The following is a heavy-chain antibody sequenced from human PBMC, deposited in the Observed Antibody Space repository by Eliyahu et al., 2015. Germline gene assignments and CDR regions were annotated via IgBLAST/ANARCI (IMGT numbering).Heavy chain of an antibody. V-gene: IGHV3-53*01. Sequence: EMQLVESGGGLVHLRGSLRLSCAASGFTVSTNFMSWXRQAPVKGLEWVAVIDNSGXTYYADSVKGRFTVSRDTPKNTVHLQMNSLKADDTAVYYCARTWAAAFDVWGQGTKVIVSS. D-gene: IGHD3-16*01. J-gene: IGHJ3*01. CDR1: GFTVSTNF. CDR2: IDNSGXT. CDR3: ARTWAAAFDV.